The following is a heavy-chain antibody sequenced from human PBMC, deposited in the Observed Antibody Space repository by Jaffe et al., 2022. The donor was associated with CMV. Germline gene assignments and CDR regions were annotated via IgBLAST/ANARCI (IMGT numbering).Heavy chain of an antibody. CDR2: VINTEST. V-gene: IGHV4-34*12. CDR1: GGSLSGYR. J-gene: IGHJ4*02. CDR3: ARVYTNAFDY. Sequence: QVQLQQWGAGLLKPSETLSLTCTVYGGSLSGYRWAWIRQAPGKGLEWTGEVINTESTNYNPSFKSRISISIDTSKNQFSLSLTSVTAADTSVYYCARVYTNAFDYWGQGVVVRVSS. D-gene: IGHD2-8*01.